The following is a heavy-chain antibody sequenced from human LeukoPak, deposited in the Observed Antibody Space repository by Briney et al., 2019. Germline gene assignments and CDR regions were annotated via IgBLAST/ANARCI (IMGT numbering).Heavy chain of an antibody. V-gene: IGHV1-8*01. J-gene: IGHJ3*02. CDR2: MNPNSGNT. Sequence: ASVKVSCKASGYTFTSYDINWVRQATGQGLEWMGWMNPNSGNTGYAQKFQGRVTMTRNTSISTAYMELSSLRSEDTAVYYCARAPYYYDSSGIQTRRAFDIWGQGTMVTVSS. CDR1: GYTFTSYD. D-gene: IGHD3-22*01. CDR3: ARAPYYYDSSGIQTRRAFDI.